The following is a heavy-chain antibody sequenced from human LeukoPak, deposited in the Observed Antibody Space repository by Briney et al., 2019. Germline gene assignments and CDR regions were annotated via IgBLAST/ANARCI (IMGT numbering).Heavy chain of an antibody. CDR3: ARDLPAKAVAVAGTDYYYGMDV. V-gene: IGHV1-2*04. J-gene: IGHJ6*02. CDR2: INPNSGGT. D-gene: IGHD6-19*01. CDR1: GYTFTGYY. Sequence: ASVKVSCKASGYTFTGYYMHWVRRAPGQGLEWMGWINPNSGGTNYAQKFQGWVTMTRDTSISTAYMELSRLRSDDTAVYYCARDLPAKAVAVAGTDYYYGMDVWGQGTTVTVSS.